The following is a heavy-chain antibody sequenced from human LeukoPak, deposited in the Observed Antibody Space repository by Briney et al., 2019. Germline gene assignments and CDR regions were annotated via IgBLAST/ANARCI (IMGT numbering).Heavy chain of an antibody. V-gene: IGHV4-39*07. Sequence: SETLSLTCTVSGASISSSTYYWGWIRQPPGKGLEWIGSIFESGSINYNPSLKSRVTISVDTSKNQFSLKLSSVTAADTAVYYCSRVAYDSSGHWFDYWGQGTLVTVSS. D-gene: IGHD3-22*01. CDR1: GASISSSTYY. CDR3: SRVAYDSSGHWFDY. CDR2: IFESGSI. J-gene: IGHJ4*02.